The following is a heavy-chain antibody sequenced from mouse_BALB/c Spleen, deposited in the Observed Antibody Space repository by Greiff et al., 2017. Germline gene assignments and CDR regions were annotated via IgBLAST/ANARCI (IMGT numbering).Heavy chain of an antibody. V-gene: IGHV1-80*01. CDR2: IYPGDGDT. D-gene: IGHD2-14*01. CDR3: ARGGVRHYWYFDV. Sequence: VQLQESGAELVRPGSSVKISCKASGYAFSSYWTNWVKQRPGQGLEWIGQIYPGDGDTNYNGKFKGKATLTADKSSSTAYMQLSSLTSEDSAVYFCARGGVRHYWYFDVWGAGTTVTVSS. J-gene: IGHJ1*01. CDR1: GYAFSSYW.